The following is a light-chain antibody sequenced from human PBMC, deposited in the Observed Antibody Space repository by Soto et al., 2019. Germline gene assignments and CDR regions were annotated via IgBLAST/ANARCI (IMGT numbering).Light chain of an antibody. Sequence: EIVLTQSPGTLSLSPGERATLSCRASQSVRSSYLAWYQQTPGQAPRLLIYGASRRVTGIPDRFSGSGSGTDFTLTISRLEPEDFAVYYCQHYGNSPLYTFGQGTKLEIK. CDR2: GAS. CDR3: QHYGNSPLYT. V-gene: IGKV3-20*01. CDR1: QSVRSSY. J-gene: IGKJ2*01.